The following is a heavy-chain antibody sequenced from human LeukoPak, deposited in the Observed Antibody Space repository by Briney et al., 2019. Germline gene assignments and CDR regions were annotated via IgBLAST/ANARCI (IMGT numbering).Heavy chain of an antibody. D-gene: IGHD3-3*01. CDR2: ISHRGST. CDR3: ARGAEYYAIWRGYAGYSDY. J-gene: IGHJ4*02. V-gene: IGHV4-38-2*02. CDR1: GYSISNGYY. Sequence: SETLSLTCTVSGYSISNGYYWGWTRQPPGKGLEWVGSISHRGSTYYNPSLRSRITISLDRSKQKFSLKLKSVTAADTAVYFCARGAEYYAIWRGYAGYSDYWGQGISVTVSS.